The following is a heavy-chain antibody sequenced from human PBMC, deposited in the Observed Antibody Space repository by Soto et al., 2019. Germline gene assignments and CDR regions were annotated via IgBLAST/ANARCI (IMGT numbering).Heavy chain of an antibody. CDR2: IIPIFGTA. Sequence: QVQLVQFGAAVKKPGSSVKVSCKASGGTFSSYAISWVRQAPGQGLEWMGGIIPIFGTANYAQKFQGRVTITADESTSTAYMELSSLRSEDTAMYYCARARTAMVRKLEPFDYWGQGTLVTVSS. CDR3: ARARTAMVRKLEPFDY. CDR1: GGTFSSYA. J-gene: IGHJ4*02. V-gene: IGHV1-69*12. D-gene: IGHD5-18*01.